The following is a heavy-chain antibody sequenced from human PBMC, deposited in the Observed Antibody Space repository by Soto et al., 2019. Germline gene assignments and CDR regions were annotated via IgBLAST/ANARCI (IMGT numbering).Heavy chain of an antibody. D-gene: IGHD7-27*01. CDR1: GFTFSSYE. CDR3: ARDHMTSTGEDAFDI. CDR2: ISSSGSTI. J-gene: IGHJ3*02. V-gene: IGHV3-48*03. Sequence: GGSLRLSCAASGFTFSSYEMNWVRQAPGKGLEWVSYISSSGSTIYYADSVKGRFTISRDNAKNSLYLQMNSLRAEDTAVYYCARDHMTSTGEDAFDIWGQGTMVTVSS.